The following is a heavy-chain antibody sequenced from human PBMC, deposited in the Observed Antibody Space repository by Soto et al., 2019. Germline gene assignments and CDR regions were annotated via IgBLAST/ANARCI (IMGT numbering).Heavy chain of an antibody. CDR2: ISSYNGNT. Sequence: QVQLVQSGAEVKKPGASVRVSCKASGYSFSTYGISWVRQAPGQGLEWMGRISSYNGNTNYAQNLQGRVTMTTDTSTGTAYMELRNLRSGDTAIYYCATGAYSSSWVASWGQGTLVTVSS. D-gene: IGHD6-13*01. CDR1: GYSFSTYG. J-gene: IGHJ4*02. V-gene: IGHV1-18*01. CDR3: ATGAYSSSWVAS.